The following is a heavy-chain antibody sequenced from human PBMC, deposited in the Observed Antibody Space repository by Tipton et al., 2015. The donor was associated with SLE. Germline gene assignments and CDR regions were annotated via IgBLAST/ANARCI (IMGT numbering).Heavy chain of an antibody. Sequence: TLSLTCTVSGGSISSSSYYWGWIRQPPGKGLEWIGSIYYSGSTYYNPSLKSRVTISVDTSKNQFSLKLSPVTAADTAVYYCALGKAARPIDYWGQGTLVTVSS. V-gene: IGHV4-39*07. CDR3: ALGKAARPIDY. J-gene: IGHJ4*02. CDR2: IYYSGST. CDR1: GGSISSSSYY. D-gene: IGHD6-6*01.